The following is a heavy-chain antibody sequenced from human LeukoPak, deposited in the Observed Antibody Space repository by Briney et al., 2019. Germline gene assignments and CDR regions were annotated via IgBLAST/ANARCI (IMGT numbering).Heavy chain of an antibody. V-gene: IGHV3-74*01. D-gene: IGHD2-15*01. Sequence: PGGSLRLSCAASGFTFSYYWMHWVRQAPGKGLVWVSRINSDGSGTSYADSVKGRFTISRDNAKNTLYLQMNSLRAEDTAVYYCARDNEYCTGGTCRLDYWGQGALVTVSS. CDR3: ARDNEYCTGGTCRLDY. J-gene: IGHJ4*02. CDR1: GFTFSYYW. CDR2: INSDGSGT.